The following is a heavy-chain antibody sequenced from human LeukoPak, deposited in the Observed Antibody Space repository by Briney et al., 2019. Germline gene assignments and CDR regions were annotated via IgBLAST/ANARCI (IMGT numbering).Heavy chain of an antibody. CDR3: ATPLRPPCSSTSCWGAFDI. CDR2: ISSSASAI. Sequence: PGGSLRLSCAASGFTFSDYYMSWIRQAPGKGLEWVSYISSSASAIYYADSVKGRFTISRDNAKNTLYLQMNSLRAEDTAVYYCATPLRPPCSSTSCWGAFDIWGQGTMVTVSS. CDR1: GFTFSDYY. V-gene: IGHV3-11*01. J-gene: IGHJ3*02. D-gene: IGHD2-2*01.